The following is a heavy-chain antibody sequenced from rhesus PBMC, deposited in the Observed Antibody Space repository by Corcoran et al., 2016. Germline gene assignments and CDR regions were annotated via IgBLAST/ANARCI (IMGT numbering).Heavy chain of an antibody. CDR1: GGSISSNY. CDR2: IYGGSGRT. CDR3: ARGIAAAGT. J-gene: IGHJ4*01. Sequence: QVQLQESGPGLVKPSETLSLTCAVAGGSISSNYCGWLRQSPGKGLEWIGYIYGGSGRTSYTPSLKSRVTISTDTSKNQFSLKLSSVTAADTAVYYCARGIAAAGTWGQGVLVTVSS. V-gene: IGHV4-147*01. D-gene: IGHD6-31*01.